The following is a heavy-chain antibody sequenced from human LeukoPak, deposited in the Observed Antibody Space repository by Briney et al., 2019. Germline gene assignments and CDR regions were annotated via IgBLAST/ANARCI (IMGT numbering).Heavy chain of an antibody. CDR3: ARRDISSVWSFDY. CDR1: GGSISNYH. Sequence: PSETLSLTCTVSGGSISNYHWSWIRQPAGKGQERIGQIHTSGSTNYNPPLKSRVTMSIDTPENQLSLTIRSVTAADTAVYYCARRDISSVWSFDYWGQRTLVTASS. J-gene: IGHJ4*02. CDR2: IHTSGST. D-gene: IGHD6-19*01. V-gene: IGHV4-4*07.